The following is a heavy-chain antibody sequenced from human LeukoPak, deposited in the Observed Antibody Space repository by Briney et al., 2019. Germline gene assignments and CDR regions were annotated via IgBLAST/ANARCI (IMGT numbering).Heavy chain of an antibody. V-gene: IGHV4-39*07. D-gene: IGHD3-10*01. CDR2: VYYSGST. Sequence: SETLSLTCTVSGGSISSSSYSWGWIRQPPGKGLEWIGSVYYSGSTYYNPSLKSRVTISVDTSKNQFSLKLSSVTAADTAVYYCARAADGSGSLDYYYYYMDVWGKGTTVTVSS. J-gene: IGHJ6*03. CDR3: ARAADGSGSLDYYYYYMDV. CDR1: GGSISSSSYS.